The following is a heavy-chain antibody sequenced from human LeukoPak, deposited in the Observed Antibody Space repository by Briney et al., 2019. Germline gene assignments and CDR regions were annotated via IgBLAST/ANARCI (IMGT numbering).Heavy chain of an antibody. CDR3: AKDKDGMIVVKYYFDY. J-gene: IGHJ4*02. Sequence: GGSLRLSCAASGFTFSSYGMHWVRQAPGKGLEWVAFIRYDGSNKYYADSVKGRFTISRDNSKNTLYLQMNSLRAEDTAVYYCAKDKDGMIVVKYYFDYWGQGTLVTVSS. CDR1: GFTFSSYG. D-gene: IGHD3-22*01. CDR2: IRYDGSNK. V-gene: IGHV3-30*02.